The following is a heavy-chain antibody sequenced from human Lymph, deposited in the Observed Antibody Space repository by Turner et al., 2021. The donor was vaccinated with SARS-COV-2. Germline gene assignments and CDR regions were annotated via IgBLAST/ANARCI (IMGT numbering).Heavy chain of an antibody. J-gene: IGHJ6*02. CDR3: ARYASGGYFYYGMDV. D-gene: IGHD3-10*01. V-gene: IGHV3-30*04. CDR2: ISYDGSNK. CDR1: GFPFSTYA. Sequence: QVQLVESGGGVVQPGRSLRLSFAASGFPFSTYAIYWVRQAPGKGLEWVAVISYDGSNKYYADSVKGRFTISRDNSKNTLYLQMNSLRAEDTAVYYCARYASGGYFYYGMDVWGQGTTVTVSS.